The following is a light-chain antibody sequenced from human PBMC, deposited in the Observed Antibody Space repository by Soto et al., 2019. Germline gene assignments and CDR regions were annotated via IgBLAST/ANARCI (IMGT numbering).Light chain of an antibody. J-gene: IGKJ1*01. CDR3: MQSIQVPWT. CDR1: QSLLESDGKTY. V-gene: IGKV2D-29*02. CDR2: EVS. Sequence: DIVMTQTPLSLSVTPGQPASISCKSSQSLLESDGKTYLYWYLQKPGQSPHLLIYEVSKRFSGVPDRFSGSGSGTDFTLKISRVEAEDVGVYYCMQSIQVPWTFSQGSKVEIK.